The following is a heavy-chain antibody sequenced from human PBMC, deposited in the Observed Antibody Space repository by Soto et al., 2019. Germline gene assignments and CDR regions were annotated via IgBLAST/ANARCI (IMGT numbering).Heavy chain of an antibody. Sequence: ASVKVSCKASGYTFTSYYMHWVRQAPGQGLEWMGIINPSGGSTSYAQKFQGRVTMTRDTSTSTVYMELSSLRSEDTAVYYCARGPARYCSGGSCYPFDPWGQGTLVTVSS. CDR3: ARGPARYCSGGSCYPFDP. CDR2: INPSGGST. V-gene: IGHV1-46*03. J-gene: IGHJ5*02. CDR1: GYTFTSYY. D-gene: IGHD2-15*01.